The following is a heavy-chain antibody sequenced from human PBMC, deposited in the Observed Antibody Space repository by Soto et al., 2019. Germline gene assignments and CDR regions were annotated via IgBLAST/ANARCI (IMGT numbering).Heavy chain of an antibody. V-gene: IGHV3-30-3*01. Sequence: QVQLVESGGGVVQPGRSLRLSCAASGFTFSSYAMHWVRQAPGKGLEWVAVISYDGSNKYYADSVKGRFTISRDNSKNTLYLQMNSLRAEDTAVYYCARETPKYYDFWSGYFSSYYYGMDVWGQGTTVTVSS. CDR2: ISYDGSNK. J-gene: IGHJ6*02. D-gene: IGHD3-3*01. CDR1: GFTFSSYA. CDR3: ARETPKYYDFWSGYFSSYYYGMDV.